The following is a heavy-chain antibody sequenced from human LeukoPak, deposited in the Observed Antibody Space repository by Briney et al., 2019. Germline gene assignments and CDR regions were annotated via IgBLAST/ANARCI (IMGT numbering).Heavy chain of an antibody. CDR2: INHSGST. CDR3: ARAPRLLDS. D-gene: IGHD1-1*01. CDR1: GGSFSGDY. V-gene: IGHV4-34*01. Sequence: PSQTLSLTCALYGGSFSGDYCSWIRHPPRTGVEWMGEINHSGSTNYNPSLKSRVTISVDTSKNQFSLKLSSVTAADTAVYYCARAPRLLDSWGQGILVTVSS. J-gene: IGHJ4*02.